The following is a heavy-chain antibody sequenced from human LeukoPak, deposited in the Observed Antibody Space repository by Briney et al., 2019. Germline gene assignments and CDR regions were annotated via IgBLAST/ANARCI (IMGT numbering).Heavy chain of an antibody. D-gene: IGHD2-15*01. Sequence: PSETLSLTCTVSGGSISSGGYYWSWIRQPPGKGPEWIGYIYHSGSTYYNPSLKSRVTMSVDTSKNQFSLKLSSVTAADTAVYYCARGSILQGRFDYWGQGTLVTVSS. V-gene: IGHV4-30-2*01. CDR3: ARGSILQGRFDY. J-gene: IGHJ4*02. CDR1: GGSISSGGYY. CDR2: IYHSGST.